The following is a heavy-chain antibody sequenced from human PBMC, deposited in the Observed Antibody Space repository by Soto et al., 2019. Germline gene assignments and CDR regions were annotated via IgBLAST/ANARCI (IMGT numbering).Heavy chain of an antibody. CDR3: ARVNYYGSGSYEDFFYYYGLDV. Sequence: EASVKVSCKASGYTFSTYDINWVRQAPGQGLEWMGWMNPNSGDTGYAQKFLGRVTMTRDSSIRTVYMELSSLSSEDTAVYYCARVNYYGSGSYEDFFYYYGLDVWGQGTTVTVSS. V-gene: IGHV1-8*01. CDR1: GYTFSTYD. D-gene: IGHD3-10*01. J-gene: IGHJ6*02. CDR2: MNPNSGDT.